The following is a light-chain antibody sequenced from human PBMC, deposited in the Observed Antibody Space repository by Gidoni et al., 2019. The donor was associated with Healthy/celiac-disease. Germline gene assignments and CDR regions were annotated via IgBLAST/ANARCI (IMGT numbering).Light chain of an antibody. CDR1: QSVSSN. J-gene: IGKJ3*01. CDR2: GAS. V-gene: IGKV3-15*01. CDR3: QQYNNWPPVT. Sequence: EIVMTQSPATLSVSPGERATLSCRASQSVSSNLAWYQQKPGQAPRLLIYGASTRAASIPARFSGSGSGTEFTLTISSLQSEDFAVYYCQQYNNWPPVTFGPGTKVDIK.